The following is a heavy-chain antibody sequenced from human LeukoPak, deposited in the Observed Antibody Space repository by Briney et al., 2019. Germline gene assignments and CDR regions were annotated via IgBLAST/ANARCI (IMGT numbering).Heavy chain of an antibody. D-gene: IGHD5-18*01. Sequence: PGGSLRLSCAASGFTFSSYGMQWVRQAPGKGLEWVAVISHDGTVQHYADSVKGRSTISRDNSDNTLYLQMNSLRDEDTAMYYCAKEGTAMASSYFDYWGQGTLITVSS. V-gene: IGHV3-30*18. CDR2: ISHDGTVQ. CDR3: AKEGTAMASSYFDY. CDR1: GFTFSSYG. J-gene: IGHJ4*02.